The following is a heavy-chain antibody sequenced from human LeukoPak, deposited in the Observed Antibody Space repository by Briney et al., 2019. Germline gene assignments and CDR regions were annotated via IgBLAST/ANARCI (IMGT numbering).Heavy chain of an antibody. D-gene: IGHD5-18*01. J-gene: IGHJ4*02. CDR3: AGRVTGYSSGYVY. Sequence: GGSLRLSCVASGITFSNYAVSWVRQAPEKGLDWVSVISGSTHKIRYADSVKGRFTISRDNSENIVYLQMNNLRAEDTAVYYCAGRVTGYSSGYVYWGQGTLVTVSS. CDR2: ISGSTHKI. V-gene: IGHV3-23*01. CDR1: GITFSNYA.